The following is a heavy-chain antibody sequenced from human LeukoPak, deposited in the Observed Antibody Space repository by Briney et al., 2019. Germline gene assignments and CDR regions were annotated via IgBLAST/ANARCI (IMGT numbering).Heavy chain of an antibody. Sequence: GGSLRLSCTASGFTFSDAWMSWVRQAPGKGLEWVGRIKTKRDGGTTEYADSVKGRFTISRDNSKNTLYLQMNSLRTEDTAVYYCAKDVPAAYFDYWGQGTLVTVSS. CDR2: IKTKRDGGTT. V-gene: IGHV3-15*01. CDR1: GFTFSDAW. CDR3: AKDVPAAYFDY. J-gene: IGHJ4*02. D-gene: IGHD2-2*01.